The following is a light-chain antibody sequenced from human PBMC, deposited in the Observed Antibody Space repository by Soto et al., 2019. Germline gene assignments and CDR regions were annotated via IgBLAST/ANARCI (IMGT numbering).Light chain of an antibody. Sequence: QSVLTQPASVSGSPGQSITISCTATSSDVGGYNYVSWYQQHPGEAPKLMIYEVSNRPSGVSNRFSGSKSGNTAALTISGPQAEDAADYYCSLYTSSSRYGFGTGTKVTVL. V-gene: IGLV2-14*01. CDR3: SLYTSSSRYG. CDR2: EVS. CDR1: SSDVGGYNY. J-gene: IGLJ1*01.